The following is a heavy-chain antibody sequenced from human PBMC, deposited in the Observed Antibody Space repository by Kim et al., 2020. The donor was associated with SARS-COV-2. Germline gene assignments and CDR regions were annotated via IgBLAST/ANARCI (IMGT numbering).Heavy chain of an antibody. J-gene: IGHJ4*02. CDR2: T. V-gene: IGHV4-30-2*04. D-gene: IGHD3-10*01. Sequence: TYANPSLKSRGTMSVDTSKNQFSLKLSSVTAADTAVYYCATGAAFDYWGQGTLVTVSS. CDR3: ATGAAFDY.